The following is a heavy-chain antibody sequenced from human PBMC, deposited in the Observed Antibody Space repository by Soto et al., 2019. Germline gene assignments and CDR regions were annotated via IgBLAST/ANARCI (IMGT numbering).Heavy chain of an antibody. CDR1: GYTFTSYW. V-gene: IGHV5-51*01. Sequence: GESLKISCQASGYTFTSYWLGWVRQMPGKGPEWMGIINPHDSDVRYSPSFQGQVTISADKAISTVYLRWNSLKASDTAMYFCTRQMIQPQMRYNMDVWGQGTTVTVS. CDR3: TRQMIQPQMRYNMDV. D-gene: IGHD1-1*01. CDR2: INPHDSDV. J-gene: IGHJ6*02.